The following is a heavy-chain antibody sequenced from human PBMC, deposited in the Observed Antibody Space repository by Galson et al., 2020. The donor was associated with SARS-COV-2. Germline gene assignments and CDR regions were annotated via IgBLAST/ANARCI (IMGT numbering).Heavy chain of an antibody. Sequence: GESLKISCAASGFTFSSYGMHWVRQAPGKGLEWVAVIWYDGSNKYYADSVKGRFTISRDNSKNTLYLQMNSLRAEDTAVYYCAADLGDYVNYDYGMDVWGQGTTVTVSS. V-gene: IGHV3-33*01. CDR1: GFTFSSYG. CDR2: IWYDGSNK. D-gene: IGHD4-17*01. CDR3: AADLGDYVNYDYGMDV. J-gene: IGHJ6*02.